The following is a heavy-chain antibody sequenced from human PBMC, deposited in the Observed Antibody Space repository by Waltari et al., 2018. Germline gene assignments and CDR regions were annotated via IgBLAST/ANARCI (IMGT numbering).Heavy chain of an antibody. V-gene: IGHV3-11*04. CDR2: ITNSGETV. CDR3: ARTNEEWLDYYFYYYLDV. J-gene: IGHJ6*03. D-gene: IGHD5-12*01. CDR1: GFTFGDYY. Sequence: GSLRLSCAASGFTFGDYYMSWIRQSPGKGLEWISYITNSGETVYYSDSARGRFTVSRDNARNSLYLHMTSLRAEDTAVYYCARTNEEWLDYYFYYYLDVWGRGTAVTVSS.